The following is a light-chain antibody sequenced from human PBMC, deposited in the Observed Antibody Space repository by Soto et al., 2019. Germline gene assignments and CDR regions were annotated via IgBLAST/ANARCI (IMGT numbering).Light chain of an antibody. J-gene: IGKJ5*01. Sequence: DIQITQSPSSVSASVGGRVTISCRASEDINSRLAWYQQKPGNAPKLLIYAAFILQSGVPSRFSCYGSGTDFTLSISSLQLEDFATYYCEQADSFPSPFGQGTGLEIK. CDR3: EQADSFPSP. CDR1: EDINSR. V-gene: IGKV1-12*01. CDR2: AAF.